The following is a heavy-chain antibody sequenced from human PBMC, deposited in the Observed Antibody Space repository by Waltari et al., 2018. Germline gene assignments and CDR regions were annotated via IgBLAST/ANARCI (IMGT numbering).Heavy chain of an antibody. J-gene: IGHJ4*02. Sequence: QVQLVESGGGVVQPGRSLRLSCAASGFTFSSYGMHWVRQAPGKGLEWVAVIWYDGSNKYYADSVKGRFTISRDNSKNTLYLQMNSLRAEDTAMYYCAKDGLLWFGELRGYFDYWGQGTLVTVSS. CDR3: AKDGLLWFGELRGYFDY. D-gene: IGHD3-10*01. V-gene: IGHV3-30*18. CDR2: IWYDGSNK. CDR1: GFTFSSYG.